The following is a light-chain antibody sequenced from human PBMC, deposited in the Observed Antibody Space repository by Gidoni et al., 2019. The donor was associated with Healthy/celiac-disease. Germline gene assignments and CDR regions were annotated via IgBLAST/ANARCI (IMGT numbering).Light chain of an antibody. V-gene: IGKV3-15*01. CDR1: QSVSSN. J-gene: IGKJ5*01. CDR3: QQYNNWPPVT. CDR2: GAS. Sequence: EIVMTQSPATLSVSPGERATLACRASQSVSSNLAWYQQKPGQAPRLLIYGASTRATSIPARFSGSGSGTEFTLTISSLQSEDFAVYYCQQYNNWPPVTFGQGTRLEIK.